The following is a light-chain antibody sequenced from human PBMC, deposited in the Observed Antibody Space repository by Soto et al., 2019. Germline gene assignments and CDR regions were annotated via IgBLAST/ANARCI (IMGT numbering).Light chain of an antibody. V-gene: IGKV3-15*01. CDR3: QQYDNWPIT. CDR2: GAS. J-gene: IGKJ5*01. Sequence: EIVMTQSPDTLSVSPGERATLSCRASQSVSDRVVWYQQKPGQAPRLLIYGASTRATGLPARFSGSGSGTEFTLITSSLQSEDSAVYYCQQYDNWPITFGQGTRLEIK. CDR1: QSVSDR.